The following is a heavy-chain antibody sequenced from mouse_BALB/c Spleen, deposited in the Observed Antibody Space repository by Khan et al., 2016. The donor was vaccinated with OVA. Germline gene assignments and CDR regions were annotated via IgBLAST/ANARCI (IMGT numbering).Heavy chain of an antibody. V-gene: IGHV1-4*01. CDR2: INPSNGYT. Sequence: VQLQQSGAELARPGASVKMSCKASGYTFTTYTMHWVKQRPGPGLEWIGYINPSNGYTNYNQKFKDKSTLTADKSSSTAYMQLSSLTSDYSAVYYCASEGAYYRSDGWFSYWGQGTLVTVSA. CDR1: GYTFTTYT. J-gene: IGHJ3*01. CDR3: ASEGAYYRSDGWFSY. D-gene: IGHD2-14*01.